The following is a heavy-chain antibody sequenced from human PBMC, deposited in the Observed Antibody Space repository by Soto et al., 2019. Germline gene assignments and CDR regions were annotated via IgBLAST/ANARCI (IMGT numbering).Heavy chain of an antibody. CDR2: IYYSGST. Sequence: SETLSLPCTVSGGSISSYYWSWIRQPPGKGLEWIGYIYYSGSTNYNPSLKSRVTISVDTSKNQFSLKLSSVTAADTAVYYCARQGYYYYYYMDVWGKGTTVTVSS. CDR1: GGSISSYY. J-gene: IGHJ6*03. CDR3: ARQGYYYYYYMDV. V-gene: IGHV4-59*08.